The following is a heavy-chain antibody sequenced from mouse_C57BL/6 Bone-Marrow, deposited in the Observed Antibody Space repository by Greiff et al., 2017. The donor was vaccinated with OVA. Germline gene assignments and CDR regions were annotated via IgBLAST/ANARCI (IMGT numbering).Heavy chain of an antibody. CDR3: ARTEDYYGCDAY. D-gene: IGHD1-1*01. Sequence: EVQLQESGPELVKPGASVKISCKASGYSFTDYNMNWVKQSHGQSLEWIGVINPNYGTTSYNQKFKGKATLTVDKSSSTAYMQLNSLTSEDSAVYYAARTEDYYGCDAYWGQGTLVTVSA. CDR2: INPNYGTT. J-gene: IGHJ3*01. V-gene: IGHV1-39*01. CDR1: GYSFTDYN.